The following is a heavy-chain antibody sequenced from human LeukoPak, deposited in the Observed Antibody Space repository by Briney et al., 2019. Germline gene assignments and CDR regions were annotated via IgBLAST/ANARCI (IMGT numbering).Heavy chain of an antibody. CDR2: IYSGGST. CDR3: ARGGGNGHKIIKEYYFDY. CDR1: GFTVSSNY. J-gene: IGHJ4*02. D-gene: IGHD2-8*01. Sequence: GGSLRLSCAASGFTVSSNYMSWVRQAPGKGLEWVSVIYSGGSTYYADSVKGRFTISRDNSMNTVYLQMNSLRAEDTAVYYCARGGGNGHKIIKEYYFDYWGQGTLVTVSS. V-gene: IGHV3-66*01.